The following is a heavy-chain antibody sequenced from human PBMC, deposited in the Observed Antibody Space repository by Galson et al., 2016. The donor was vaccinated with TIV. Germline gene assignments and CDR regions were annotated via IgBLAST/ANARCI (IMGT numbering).Heavy chain of an antibody. D-gene: IGHD2-8*02. CDR2: IIPVFPTP. J-gene: IGHJ4*02. CDR3: ASRYTTGSYYFDY. CDR1: GGTFISYA. Sequence: SVKVSCKASGGTFISYAITWVRQAPGQGLEWMGQIIPVFPTPNYAQKFQGRVTISADVSTSTTHMELTSLTSEDTAIYYCASRYTTGSYYFDYWGQGTLVTVSS. V-gene: IGHV1-69*13.